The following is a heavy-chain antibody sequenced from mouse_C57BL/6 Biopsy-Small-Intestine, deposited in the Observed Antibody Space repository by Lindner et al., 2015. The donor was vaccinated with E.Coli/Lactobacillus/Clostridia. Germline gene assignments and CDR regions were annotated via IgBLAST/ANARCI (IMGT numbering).Heavy chain of an antibody. Sequence: LQESGPELVKPGDSVKISCKASGYSFTGYFMNWVMQSHGKSLEWIGYINPNNGGTSYNQKFKGKATLTVNKSSSTAYMELRSLTSEDSAVYYCARAGRDYWGQGTTLTVSS. CDR3: ARAGRDY. CDR1: GYSFTGYF. CDR2: INPNNGGT. V-gene: IGHV1-22*01. J-gene: IGHJ2*01.